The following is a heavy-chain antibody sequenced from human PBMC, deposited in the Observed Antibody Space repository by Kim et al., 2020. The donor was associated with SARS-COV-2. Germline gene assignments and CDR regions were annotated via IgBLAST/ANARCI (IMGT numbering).Heavy chain of an antibody. J-gene: IGHJ5*02. CDR1: GYTFTSYG. CDR3: ARDPLRQVVTAISHNWFDP. V-gene: IGHV1-18*01. Sequence: ASVKVSCKASGYTFTSYGISWVRQAPGQGLEWMGWISAYNGNTNYAQKLQGRVTMTTDTSTSTAYMELRSLRSDDTAVYYCARDPLRQVVTAISHNWFDPWGQGTLVTVSS. D-gene: IGHD2-21*02. CDR2: ISAYNGNT.